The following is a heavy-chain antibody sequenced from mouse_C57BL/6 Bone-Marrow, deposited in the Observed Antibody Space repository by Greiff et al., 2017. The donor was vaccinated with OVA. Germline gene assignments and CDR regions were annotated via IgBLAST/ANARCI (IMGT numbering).Heavy chain of an antibody. Sequence: EVKVVESGGGLVQSGRSLRLSCATSGFTFSDFYMEWVRQAPGKGLEWIAASRNKANDYTTEYSASVKGRFIVSRDTSQSILYLQMNALRAEDTAIYYCARENYYGSSYDYAMDYWGQGTSVTVSS. CDR1: GFTFSDFY. CDR2: SRNKANDYTT. CDR3: ARENYYGSSYDYAMDY. D-gene: IGHD1-1*01. V-gene: IGHV7-1*01. J-gene: IGHJ4*01.